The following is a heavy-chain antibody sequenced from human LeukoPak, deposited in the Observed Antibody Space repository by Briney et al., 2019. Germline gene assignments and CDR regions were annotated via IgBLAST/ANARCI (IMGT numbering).Heavy chain of an antibody. D-gene: IGHD3-9*01. J-gene: IGHJ6*02. Sequence: PGGSLRLSCAGSGFTFNNYGMHWVRQAPGKGLEWMALIWYDGSNKYYADSVKGRFTISRDNSKNTLYLQMNSLRAEDTAVYYCSREYFDWSRNYYYGMDVWGQGTTVTVSS. CDR1: GFTFNNYG. CDR2: IWYDGSNK. CDR3: SREYFDWSRNYYYGMDV. V-gene: IGHV3-33*01.